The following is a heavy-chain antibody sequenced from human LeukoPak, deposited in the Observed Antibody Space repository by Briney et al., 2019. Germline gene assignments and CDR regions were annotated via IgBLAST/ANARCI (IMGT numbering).Heavy chain of an antibody. CDR3: ATRRGRGYYDSSGRPPPGFDP. Sequence: SETLSLTCTVSGGSISSSSYYWGWIRQPPGKGLEWIGSIYYSGSTYYNPSLKSRVTISVDTSKNQFSLKLSSVTAADTAVYYCATRRGRGYYDSSGRPPPGFDPWGQGTLVTVPS. CDR1: GGSISSSSYY. J-gene: IGHJ5*02. CDR2: IYYSGST. V-gene: IGHV4-39*07. D-gene: IGHD3-22*01.